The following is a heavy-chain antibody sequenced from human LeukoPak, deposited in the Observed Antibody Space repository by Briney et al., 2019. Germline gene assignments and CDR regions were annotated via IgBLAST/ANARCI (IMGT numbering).Heavy chain of an antibody. CDR1: GYTFTGYY. Sequence: GASVKVSCKASGYTFTGYYMNWVRQAPGQGLEWMGWINPNGGRTNYAQNFQGRVTMTRDPSISTAYMELNSLTSNDTAVYYCARTREYSSSWYFPPFDPWGQGTLVTVSS. J-gene: IGHJ5*02. V-gene: IGHV1-2*02. D-gene: IGHD6-13*01. CDR3: ARTREYSSSWYFPPFDP. CDR2: INPNGGRT.